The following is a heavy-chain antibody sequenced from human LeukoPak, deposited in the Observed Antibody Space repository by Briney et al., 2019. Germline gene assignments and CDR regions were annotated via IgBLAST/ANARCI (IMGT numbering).Heavy chain of an antibody. CDR3: ARGAPAYYDFWSGYPHDAFDI. CDR1: GGSISSYY. V-gene: IGHV4-59*01. CDR2: IYYSGST. J-gene: IGHJ3*02. Sequence: SETLSLTCTVSGGSISSYYWSWIRQPPGKGLEWIGYIYYSGSTNYNPSLKSRVTISVDTSKNQFSLKLSSVTAADTAVYYCARGAPAYYDFWSGYPHDAFDIWGQGTMVTVSS. D-gene: IGHD3-3*01.